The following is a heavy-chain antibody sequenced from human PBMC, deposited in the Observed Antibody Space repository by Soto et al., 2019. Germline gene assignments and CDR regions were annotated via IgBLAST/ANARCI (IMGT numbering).Heavy chain of an antibody. J-gene: IGHJ4*02. Sequence: PGGSLRLSCAASGFTFSSYGMHWVRQAPGKGLEWVAVISYDGSNKYYADSVKGRFTISRDNSKNTLHLQMNSLRAEDTAVYYCAKDQPRGFIVVVTAIDYWGQGNLVTVSS. CDR3: AKDQPRGFIVVVTAIDY. V-gene: IGHV3-30*18. CDR2: ISYDGSNK. D-gene: IGHD2-21*02. CDR1: GFTFSSYG.